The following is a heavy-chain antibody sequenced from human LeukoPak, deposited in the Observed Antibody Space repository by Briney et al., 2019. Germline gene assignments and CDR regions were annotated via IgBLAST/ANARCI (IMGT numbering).Heavy chain of an antibody. J-gene: IGHJ4*02. V-gene: IGHV3-21*01. D-gene: IGHD3-22*01. CDR3: ARDGPHLTDYDTSGYYSDS. Sequence: TGGSLRLSCATSGFSFSRYSMNWVRQAPGKGLEWVSSISSSSSNKYYADSVKGRFTSSRDNAKNSLYLQMNSLRVEDTAVYYCARDGPHLTDYDTSGYYSDSWGQGTLVTVSS. CDR2: ISSSSSNK. CDR1: GFSFSRYS.